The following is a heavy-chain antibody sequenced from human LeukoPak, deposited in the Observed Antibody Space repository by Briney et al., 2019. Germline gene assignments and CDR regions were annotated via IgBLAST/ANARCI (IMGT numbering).Heavy chain of an antibody. V-gene: IGHV4-59*01. J-gene: IGHJ4*02. CDR2: ISYSGIT. CDR1: GGSISSYY. Sequence: SETLSLTCTVSGGSISSYYWSWIRQPPGKGLEWIGYISYSGITDYNPSLKSRITISVDTSKKQISLRLSSVTAADTAVYYCTRTTPGSGWYDYWGQGTLVTVSS. D-gene: IGHD6-19*01. CDR3: TRTTPGSGWYDY.